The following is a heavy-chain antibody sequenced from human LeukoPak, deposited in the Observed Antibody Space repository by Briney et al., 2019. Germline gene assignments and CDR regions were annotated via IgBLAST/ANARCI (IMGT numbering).Heavy chain of an antibody. D-gene: IGHD5-12*01. CDR3: ARLDLEYSGYDDPSIYFQH. Sequence: QPGGSLRLSCAASGFTFSGYWMHWVRQAPGKGLVWVSRINSDGSSTSYTDSVKGRFTISRDNAKNTLYLQMNSLRAEDTAVYYCARLDLEYSGYDDPSIYFQHWGQGTLVTVSS. CDR1: GFTFSGYW. J-gene: IGHJ1*01. CDR2: INSDGSST. V-gene: IGHV3-74*01.